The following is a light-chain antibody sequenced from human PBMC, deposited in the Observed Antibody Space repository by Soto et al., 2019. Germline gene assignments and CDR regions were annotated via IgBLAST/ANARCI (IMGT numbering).Light chain of an antibody. CDR3: QHYYNTPHT. CDR1: QSVLYTSNNKNY. CDR2: WAS. Sequence: ITPSPGSVALSLGEMATINFKSSQSVLYTSNNKNYLSWYQQKPGQPPKLLIYWASTRESGVPDRFSGSGSGTDFTLTISSLQAEDVAVYYCQHYYNTPHTFGGGTKVDI. V-gene: IGKV4-1*01. J-gene: IGKJ4*01.